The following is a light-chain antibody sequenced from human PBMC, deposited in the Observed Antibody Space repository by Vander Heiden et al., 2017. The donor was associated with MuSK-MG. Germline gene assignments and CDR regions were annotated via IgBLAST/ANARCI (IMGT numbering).Light chain of an antibody. V-gene: IGKV3-15*01. CDR1: QSVSRN. CDR2: GAS. Sequence: EIVMTQSPATLSVSPGERATLSCRASQSVSRNLAWYQQKPGQAPRLLIYGASTRATGIPARFSGSGSGTEFTLTISSLQSEDFAVYYCQQYNNWPLYTFRQGAKLEIK. CDR3: QQYNNWPLYT. J-gene: IGKJ2*01.